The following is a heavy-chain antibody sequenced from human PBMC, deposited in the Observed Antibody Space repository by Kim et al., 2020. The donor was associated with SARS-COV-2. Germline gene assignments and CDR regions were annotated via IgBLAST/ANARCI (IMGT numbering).Heavy chain of an antibody. CDR3: ARPPPYGYYYYGMDV. Sequence: ASVKVSCKASGYTFTSYDINWVRQATGQGLEWMGWMNPNSGNTGYAKKFQGRVTMTRNTSISTAYMELSSLRSEDTAVYYCARPPPYGYYYYGMDVWGQGTTVTVSS. J-gene: IGHJ6*02. CDR2: MNPNSGNT. V-gene: IGHV1-8*01. D-gene: IGHD3-16*01. CDR1: GYTFTSYD.